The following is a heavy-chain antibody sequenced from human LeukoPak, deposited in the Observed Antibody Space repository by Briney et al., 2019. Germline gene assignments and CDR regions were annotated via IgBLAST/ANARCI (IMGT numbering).Heavy chain of an antibody. Sequence: SETLSLTCTVSGGSISSYCWSWVRQPPGKGLEWVGIINYSGSGNYYTSLKRRLTITVEPSTNQFSLKQRSVTAADDAAYYCARSHDFNGRPAFRAFDIWGQGTLVTVSS. D-gene: IGHD2-8*01. V-gene: IGHV4-59*01. CDR2: INYSGSG. CDR3: ARSHDFNGRPAFRAFDI. J-gene: IGHJ3*02. CDR1: GGSISSYC.